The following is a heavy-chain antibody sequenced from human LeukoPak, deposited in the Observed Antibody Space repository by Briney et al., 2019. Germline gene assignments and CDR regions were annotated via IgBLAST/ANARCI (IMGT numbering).Heavy chain of an antibody. Sequence: KPGGSLRHSCAASGFTFSSYSMNWVRQTPGKGLEWVSSISATSSYIYYADSARGRFTISRDNAKNSLYLQMNSLRAEDTAVYYCARDKTEQWLVLEAFDIWGQGTVVTVSS. J-gene: IGHJ3*02. CDR2: ISATSSYI. CDR3: ARDKTEQWLVLEAFDI. D-gene: IGHD6-19*01. V-gene: IGHV3-21*01. CDR1: GFTFSSYS.